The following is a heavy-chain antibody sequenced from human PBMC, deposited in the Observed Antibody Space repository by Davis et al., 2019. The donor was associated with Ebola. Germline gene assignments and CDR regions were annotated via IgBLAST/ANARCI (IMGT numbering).Heavy chain of an antibody. V-gene: IGHV1-18*01. CDR2: ISAYNGNT. CDR3: ARDRGRGFADY. J-gene: IGHJ4*02. Sequence: ASVTVSCKASGGTFSSYAISWVRQAPGQGLEWMGWISAYNGNTNYAQKLQGRVTMTTDTSTSTAYMELRGLRSDDTAVYYCARDRGRGFADYWGQGTLVTVSS. CDR1: GGTFSSYA. D-gene: IGHD1-26*01.